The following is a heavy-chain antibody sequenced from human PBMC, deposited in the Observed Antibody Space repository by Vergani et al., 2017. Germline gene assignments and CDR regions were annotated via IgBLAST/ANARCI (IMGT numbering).Heavy chain of an antibody. CDR3: ARPLYIAVAGMYFQH. J-gene: IGHJ1*01. CDR2: ISASSTSI. CDR1: GFTFSSYN. Sequence: EVKLVESGGGLVQPGRSLRLSCAASGFTFSSYNFNWVRQAPGKGLEWVSYISASSTSIYYADSLKGRFTVSRDNAKNSLYLQMNSLRAEDTAVYYCARPLYIAVAGMYFQHWGQGTLVTVSS. D-gene: IGHD6-19*01. V-gene: IGHV3-48*01.